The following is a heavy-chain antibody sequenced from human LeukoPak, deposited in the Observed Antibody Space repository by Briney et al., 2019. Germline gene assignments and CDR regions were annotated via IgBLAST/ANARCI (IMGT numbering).Heavy chain of an antibody. V-gene: IGHV4-59*01. D-gene: IGHD4-17*01. J-gene: IGHJ5*02. CDR3: ARGNYGDYGSPNWFDP. CDR2: IYYSGST. CDR1: GGSISSDY. Sequence: SETLSLTCTVSGGSISSDYWSWIRQPPGKGLEWIGYIYYSGSTNYNPSLKSRVTISVDTSKNQFSLKLSSVTAADTAVYYCARGNYGDYGSPNWFDPWGQGTLVTVSS.